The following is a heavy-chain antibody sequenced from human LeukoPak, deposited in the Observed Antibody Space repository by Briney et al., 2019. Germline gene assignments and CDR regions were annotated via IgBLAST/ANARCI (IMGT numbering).Heavy chain of an antibody. CDR2: ISAYNGNT. V-gene: IGHV1-18*01. Sequence: ASVKVSCKASGYTFTSYGISWVRQAPGQGLEWMGWISAYNGNTNYAQTLQGRVTMTTDTSTSTAYMELRSLRSDDTAVYYCARDLYSSSWYEDNWFDPWGQGTLVTVSS. D-gene: IGHD6-13*01. CDR3: ARDLYSSSWYEDNWFDP. J-gene: IGHJ5*02. CDR1: GYTFTSYG.